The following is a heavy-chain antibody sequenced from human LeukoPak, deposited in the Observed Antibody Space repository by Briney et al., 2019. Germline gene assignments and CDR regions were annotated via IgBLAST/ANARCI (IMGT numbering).Heavy chain of an antibody. V-gene: IGHV4-59*12. CDR3: ARGARYYYDSSHANWFDP. CDR1: GGSISSYY. D-gene: IGHD3-22*01. CDR2: IYYSGST. Sequence: SETLSLTCTVSGGSISSYYWSWIRQPPGKGLEWIGYIYYSGSTNYNPSLKSRVTISVDTSKNQFSLKLSSVTAADTAVYYCARGARYYYDSSHANWFDPWGQGTLVTVSS. J-gene: IGHJ5*02.